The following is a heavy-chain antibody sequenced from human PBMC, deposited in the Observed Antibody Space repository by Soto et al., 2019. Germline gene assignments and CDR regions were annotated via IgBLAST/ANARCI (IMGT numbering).Heavy chain of an antibody. CDR2: ISAYNGNT. V-gene: IGHV1-18*01. J-gene: IGHJ5*02. CDR3: AGRGGYSYGSPYTSWFDP. Sequence: QVQLVQSGAEVKKPGASVKVSCKASGYTFTSSGISWVRQAPGQGLEWMGWISAYNGNTNYAQKLQGRVTMTTDTATSTAYMELRSLRSDDTAVYYCAGRGGYSYGSPYTSWFDPWGQGTLVTVSS. D-gene: IGHD5-18*01. CDR1: GYTFTSSG.